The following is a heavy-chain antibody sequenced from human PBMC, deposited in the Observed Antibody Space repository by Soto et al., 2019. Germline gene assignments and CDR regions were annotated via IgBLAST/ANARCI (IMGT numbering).Heavy chain of an antibody. Sequence: SETLSLTCAVYGGSFSGYYWSWIRQPPGKGLEWIGEINHSGSTNYNPSLKSRVTISVDTSKNQFSLKLSSVTAADTAVYYCARRICSSSTCYPPYDNWFDPWGQGTLVTVSS. V-gene: IGHV4-34*01. CDR1: GGSFSGYY. CDR3: ARRICSSSTCYPPYDNWFDP. D-gene: IGHD2-2*01. J-gene: IGHJ5*02. CDR2: INHSGST.